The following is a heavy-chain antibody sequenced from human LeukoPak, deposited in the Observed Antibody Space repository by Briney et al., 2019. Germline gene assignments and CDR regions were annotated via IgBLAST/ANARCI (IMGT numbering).Heavy chain of an antibody. Sequence: GGSLRPSCAASGFTFSSYSMNWVRQAPGKGLEWVSSISSSSSYTYYADSVKGRFTISRDNAKNSLYLQMNSLRAEDTAVYYCAREDPYSSGWLSWGQGTLVTVAS. CDR2: ISSSSSYT. CDR1: GFTFSSYS. CDR3: AREDPYSSGWLS. V-gene: IGHV3-21*01. J-gene: IGHJ4*02. D-gene: IGHD6-19*01.